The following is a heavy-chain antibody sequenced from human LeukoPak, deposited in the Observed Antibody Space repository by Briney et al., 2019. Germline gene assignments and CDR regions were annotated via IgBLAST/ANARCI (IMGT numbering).Heavy chain of an antibody. V-gene: IGHV1-8*01. Sequence: ASVEVSCKASGYTFTSYDINWVRQATGQGLEWVGWINPNSGNTGYAQKFQGRVTMTRNTSITTAYMELSSLRSEDTAIYYCARGHDFDYWGQGTLVTVSS. CDR2: INPNSGNT. CDR3: ARGHDFDY. J-gene: IGHJ4*02. CDR1: GYTFTSYD.